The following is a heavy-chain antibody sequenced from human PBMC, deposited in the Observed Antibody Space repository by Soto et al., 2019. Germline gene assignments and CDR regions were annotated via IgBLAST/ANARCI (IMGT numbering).Heavy chain of an antibody. V-gene: IGHV3-30-3*01. CDR1: GFTFSSYA. CDR3: ASSLIFRVVIIHYYYYGMDV. D-gene: IGHD3-3*01. Sequence: QVQLVESGGGVVQPGRSLRLSCAASGFTFSSYAMHWVRQAPGKGLEWVAVISYAGSNKYYADSVKGRFTISRDNAKHTLYLQRNSLRAEDTAVYYCASSLIFRVVIIHYYYYGMDVWGQGTTVTVSS. J-gene: IGHJ6*02. CDR2: ISYAGSNK.